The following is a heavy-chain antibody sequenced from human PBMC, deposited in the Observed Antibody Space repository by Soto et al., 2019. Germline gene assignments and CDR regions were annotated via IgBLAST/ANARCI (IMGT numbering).Heavy chain of an antibody. CDR3: ARREYGMDV. V-gene: IGHV4-4*02. CDR2: IFHIGHT. Sequence: QVQLQESGPGLVKPSGTLSLTCVVSGGSIRSNHWWSWVRQTPRKGLEWIGEIFHIGHTNYNPSLKGRVTISLDQSKNQFSLKMTSMTAADTAVFYCARREYGMDVWGQGTTVTVSS. CDR1: GGSIRSNHW. J-gene: IGHJ6*02.